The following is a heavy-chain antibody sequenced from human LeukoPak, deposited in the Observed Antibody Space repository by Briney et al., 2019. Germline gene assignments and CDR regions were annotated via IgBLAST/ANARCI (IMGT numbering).Heavy chain of an antibody. CDR1: GFTFSSYA. Sequence: PGGSLRLSCAASGFTFSSYAMHWVRQAPGKGLEWVAVISYDGSNKYYADSVKGRFTISRDNSKNTLYLQMNSLRAEDTAVYYCAREGNYGTATFDYWGQGTLVTVSS. CDR3: AREGNYGTATFDY. D-gene: IGHD1-7*01. V-gene: IGHV3-30-3*01. CDR2: ISYDGSNK. J-gene: IGHJ4*02.